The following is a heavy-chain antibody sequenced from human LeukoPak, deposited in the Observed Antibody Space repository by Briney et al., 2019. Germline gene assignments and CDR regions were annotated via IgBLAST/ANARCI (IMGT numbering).Heavy chain of an antibody. CDR2: INHSGST. CDR3: ARAQHIVVVTATNWFDP. D-gene: IGHD2-21*02. V-gene: IGHV4-34*01. CDR1: GGSFSGYY. J-gene: IGHJ5*02. Sequence: PETLSLTCAVYGGSFSGYYWSWIRQPPGKGLEWIGEINHSGSTNYNPSLKSRVTISVDTSKNQFSLKLSSVTAADTAVYYCARAQHIVVVTATNWFDPWGQGTLVTVSS.